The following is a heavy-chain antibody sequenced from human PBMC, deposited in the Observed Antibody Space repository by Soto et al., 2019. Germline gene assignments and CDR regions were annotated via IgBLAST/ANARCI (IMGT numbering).Heavy chain of an antibody. Sequence: SETLSLTCTVSGGSISSNNYDWGWIRQPPRKGLEWIGSIYYGGTTYYNPSLKNRLTISVDTSKNQFSLKLSSVTAADTAVYYCARQNGYCSSTSCYYYYYYMDVWGKGTTVTVSS. CDR3: ARQNGYCSSTSCYYYYYYMDV. V-gene: IGHV4-39*01. CDR1: GGSISSNNYD. J-gene: IGHJ6*03. CDR2: IYYGGTT. D-gene: IGHD2-2*03.